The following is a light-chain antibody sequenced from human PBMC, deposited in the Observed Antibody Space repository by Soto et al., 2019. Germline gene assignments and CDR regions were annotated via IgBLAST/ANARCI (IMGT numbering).Light chain of an antibody. CDR2: AAS. V-gene: IGKV1-39*01. CDR3: QQSYSSPWT. J-gene: IGKJ1*01. CDR1: QTITTY. Sequence: DIQMTQSPSSLSASVGDSVTITCRASQTITTYLNWYQQQPGKAPKLLIYAASTLQRGVPSRSSGRGSATDFTLIISSLQPEDFAIYYCQQSYSSPWTFGPGTKVAI.